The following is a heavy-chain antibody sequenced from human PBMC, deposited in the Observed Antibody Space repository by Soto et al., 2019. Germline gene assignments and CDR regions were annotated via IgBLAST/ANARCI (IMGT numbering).Heavy chain of an antibody. CDR2: IGNSNNPT. J-gene: IGHJ3*01. CDR1: GFTFSDYS. Sequence: EVQLLESGGGLVKPGGSPRLSCAASGFTFSDYSMLWVRQAPGKGLEWLAFIGNSNNPTFYADSVRGRFTISRDNPKNSVYLQMNSLREEDTAVYFCAREEGYCNGGPCYRGAFDFWGQGTIVTVSS. V-gene: IGHV3-21*02. CDR3: AREEGYCNGGPCYRGAFDF. D-gene: IGHD2-15*01.